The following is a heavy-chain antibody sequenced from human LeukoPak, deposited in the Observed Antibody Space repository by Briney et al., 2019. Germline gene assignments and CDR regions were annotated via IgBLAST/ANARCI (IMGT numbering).Heavy chain of an antibody. CDR1: GGSISSSSYY. V-gene: IGHV4-39*07. D-gene: IGHD1-20*01. Sequence: SETLSLTCTVSGGSISSSSYYWGWIRQPPGKGLEWIGSIYYSGSTYYNPFLKSRVTISVDTSKNQFSLKLSSVTAADTAVYYCASDNWRYFDYWGQGTLVTVSS. CDR3: ASDNWRYFDY. J-gene: IGHJ4*02. CDR2: IYYSGST.